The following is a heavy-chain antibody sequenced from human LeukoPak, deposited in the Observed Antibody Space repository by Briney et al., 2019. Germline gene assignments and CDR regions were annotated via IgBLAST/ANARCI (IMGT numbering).Heavy chain of an antibody. Sequence: PSETLSLTCSVSGGSIRSYYWSWIRQPPGKGLEWLGYIHYSGGVNYSPSIKGRVTLSVDPSKNLLSLKLTSVTAADTGVYYCARLTMPTGPGDYWGQGTLVTVSS. J-gene: IGHJ4*02. CDR2: IHYSGGV. D-gene: IGHD4/OR15-4a*01. V-gene: IGHV4-59*08. CDR1: GGSIRSYY. CDR3: ARLTMPTGPGDY.